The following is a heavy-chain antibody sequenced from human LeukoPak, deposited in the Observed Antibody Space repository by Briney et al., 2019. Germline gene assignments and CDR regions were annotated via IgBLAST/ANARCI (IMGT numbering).Heavy chain of an antibody. D-gene: IGHD2-15*01. J-gene: IGHJ4*02. V-gene: IGHV3-74*01. CDR3: ARVGGRLYYFDY. Sequence: GGSLRLSCTASGFTFSSYWMHWVRQAPGKGLVWVSRINSDGSSTSYADSVKGRFTISRDNAKNTLYLQMNSLRAEDTAVYYCARVGGRLYYFDYWGQGTLVTVSS. CDR1: GFTFSSYW. CDR2: INSDGSST.